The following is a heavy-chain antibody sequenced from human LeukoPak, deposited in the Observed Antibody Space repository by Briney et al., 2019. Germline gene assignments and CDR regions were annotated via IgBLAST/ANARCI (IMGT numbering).Heavy chain of an antibody. J-gene: IGHJ4*02. CDR3: ASRATAAGPLDY. CDR2: IYYSGST. Sequence: SETLSLTCTASGGSISSYYWSWIRQPPGKGLEWIGYIYYSGSTNYNPSLKSRVTISVDTSKNQFSLKLSSVTAADTAVYYCASRATAAGPLDYWGQGTLVTVSS. CDR1: GGSISSYY. D-gene: IGHD6-13*01. V-gene: IGHV4-59*08.